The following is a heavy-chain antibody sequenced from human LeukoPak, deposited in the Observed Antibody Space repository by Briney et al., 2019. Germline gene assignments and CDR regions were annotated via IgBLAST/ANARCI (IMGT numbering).Heavy chain of an antibody. Sequence: GGSLRLSCAASGFTFSSYEMNWVRQAPGKGLEWVSYISSSGSTIYYADSVKGRFTISRDNAKNSLYLQMNGLRAEDTAVYYCARQGTPVSWFDPWGQGTLVTVSS. CDR3: ARQGTPVSWFDP. V-gene: IGHV3-48*03. CDR2: ISSSGSTI. J-gene: IGHJ5*02. D-gene: IGHD3-10*01. CDR1: GFTFSSYE.